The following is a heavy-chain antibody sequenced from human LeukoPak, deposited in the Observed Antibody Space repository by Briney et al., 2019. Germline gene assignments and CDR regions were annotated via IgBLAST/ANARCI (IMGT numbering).Heavy chain of an antibody. CDR3: ARGVEPLAANTLAY. Sequence: GGSLRLSCAASGFTFSSYWMHWVRQAPGKGLVWVSRINSDGSTTNYADSVKGRFTISRDNSKNTLYLEMNSLSPDDTAVYYCARGVEPLAANTLAYWGQGTLVTVSS. V-gene: IGHV3-74*01. J-gene: IGHJ4*02. CDR2: INSDGSTT. CDR1: GFTFSSYW. D-gene: IGHD1-14*01.